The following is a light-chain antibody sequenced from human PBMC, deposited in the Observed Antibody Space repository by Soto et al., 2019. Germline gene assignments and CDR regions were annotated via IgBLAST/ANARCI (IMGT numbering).Light chain of an antibody. Sequence: EIVMTQSPATLSVSPGERTTLSFRASQSVSRTLAWHQQNPGQASRLLIYGASTRATGIPVRFGGSGSGTDFTLTISSLEPEDSAVYYCQQRYNWPRTFGQGTKVDIK. V-gene: IGKV3-15*01. J-gene: IGKJ1*01. CDR3: QQRYNWPRT. CDR1: QSVSRT. CDR2: GAS.